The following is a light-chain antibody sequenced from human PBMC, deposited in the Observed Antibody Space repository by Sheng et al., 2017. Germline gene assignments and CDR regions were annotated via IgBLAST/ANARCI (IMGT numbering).Light chain of an antibody. CDR3: QQANSFPHT. J-gene: IGKJ2*01. V-gene: IGKV3D-20*02. Sequence: EIVLTQSPATLSLSPGERATLSCRASESISSSYLAWYQQKPGQAPRLLVYGASRRATGIPDRFGGSGSGTDFTLTISRLEPEDFATYYCQQANSFPHTFGQGTKLEIK. CDR1: ESISSSY. CDR2: GAS.